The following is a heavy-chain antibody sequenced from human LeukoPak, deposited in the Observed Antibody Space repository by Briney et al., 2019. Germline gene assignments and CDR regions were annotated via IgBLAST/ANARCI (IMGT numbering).Heavy chain of an antibody. Sequence: SETLSLTCTVSGASITSYYWTWIRQPPGKGLECIGYVYYSGKTNYNPSLNSRATISVDVSKNQLSLKLTSVTAAATAVYYCATGLNWFEFWGQGTLVTVSS. D-gene: IGHD3-16*01. V-gene: IGHV4-59*01. CDR1: GASITSYY. CDR3: ATGLNWFEF. J-gene: IGHJ5*01. CDR2: VYYSGKT.